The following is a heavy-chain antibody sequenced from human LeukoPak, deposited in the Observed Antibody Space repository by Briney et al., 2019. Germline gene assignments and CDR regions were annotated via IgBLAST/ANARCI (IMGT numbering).Heavy chain of an antibody. V-gene: IGHV3-23*01. CDR3: GKDGYNYDSSIHHDY. Sequence: GGSLRLSCAASGITFSSYAMSWVRQAPGKGLEWVSGISGNGVSTYYADSVKGRFTISRDNSKNTLYLQMNSLRAENTALYYCGKDGYNYDSSIHHDYWGQGTLVTVSS. CDR2: ISGNGVST. D-gene: IGHD3-22*01. J-gene: IGHJ4*02. CDR1: GITFSSYA.